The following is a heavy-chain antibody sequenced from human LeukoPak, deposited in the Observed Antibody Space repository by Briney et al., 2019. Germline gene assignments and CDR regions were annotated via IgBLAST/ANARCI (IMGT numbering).Heavy chain of an antibody. CDR1: GGTFSSYA. CDR3: ATGYYDSSGYYYYFDY. J-gene: IGHJ4*02. D-gene: IGHD3-22*01. Sequence: GASVKVSCKASGGTFSSYAISWVRQAPGKGLEWMGGFDPEDGETIYAQKFQGRVTMTEDTSTDTAYMELSSLRSEDTAVYYCATGYYDSSGYYYYFDYWGQGTLVTVSS. V-gene: IGHV1-24*01. CDR2: FDPEDGET.